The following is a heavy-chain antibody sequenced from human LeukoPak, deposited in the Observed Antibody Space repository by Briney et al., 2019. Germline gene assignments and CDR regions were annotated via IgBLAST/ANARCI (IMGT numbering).Heavy chain of an antibody. CDR1: GGTFSSYT. V-gene: IGHV1-69*13. Sequence: ASVKVSCKASGGTFSSYTITWVRQAPGQGLEWMGGIIPIFATANYAQKFQGRVTITADESTSTAYMELSSLTSEDTAVYYCARGGPYSSSSHSYWYFDLWGRGTLVTVSS. CDR2: IIPIFATA. J-gene: IGHJ2*01. CDR3: ARGGPYSSSSHSYWYFDL. D-gene: IGHD6-6*01.